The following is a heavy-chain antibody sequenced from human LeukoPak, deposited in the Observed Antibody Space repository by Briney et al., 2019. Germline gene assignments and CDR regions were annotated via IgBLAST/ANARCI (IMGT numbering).Heavy chain of an antibody. D-gene: IGHD2-8*01. CDR1: GFTFNSYW. J-gene: IGHJ4*02. V-gene: IGHV3-7*01. Sequence: QPGGSLRLSCAASGFTFNSYWMYWVRQAPGKGLEWVANIKKDGSEKYYVDSVKGRFTISRDNANNSLYLQMNNLRAEDTAVYYCASLGAVSYYFDYWGQGTLVTVSS. CDR2: IKKDGSEK. CDR3: ASLGAVSYYFDY.